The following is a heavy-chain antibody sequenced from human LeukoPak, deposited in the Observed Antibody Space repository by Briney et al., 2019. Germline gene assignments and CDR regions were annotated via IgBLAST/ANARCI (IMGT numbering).Heavy chain of an antibody. D-gene: IGHD2-15*01. J-gene: IGHJ4*02. CDR3: ARVFCGRGTCYSRGLIDS. V-gene: IGHV1-46*01. Sequence: GASVKVSCKASGYTFTSYYMQWVRQAPGQGLEWMGVINPSDGTTYYIQKFQGRVTITRDTSTSTVYMELSSLRSGDTAIYYCARVFCGRGTCYSRGLIDSWGQGTLVTVSS. CDR1: GYTFTSYY. CDR2: INPSDGTT.